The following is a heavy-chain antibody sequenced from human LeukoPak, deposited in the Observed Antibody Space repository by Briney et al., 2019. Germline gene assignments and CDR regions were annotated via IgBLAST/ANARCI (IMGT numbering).Heavy chain of an antibody. D-gene: IGHD4-17*01. V-gene: IGHV1-8*01. J-gene: IGHJ6*02. Sequence: ASVKVSCKASGSTFTSYDINWVRQATGQGLEWMGWMNPNSGNTGYAQKFQGRVTMTRNTSISTAYMELSSLRSEDTAVYYCARDDYGDYYDYYYGMDVWGQGTTVTVSS. CDR3: ARDDYGDYYDYYYGMDV. CDR1: GSTFTSYD. CDR2: MNPNSGNT.